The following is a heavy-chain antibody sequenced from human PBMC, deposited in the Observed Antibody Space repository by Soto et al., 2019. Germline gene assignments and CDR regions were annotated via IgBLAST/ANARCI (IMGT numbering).Heavy chain of an antibody. Sequence: GGSLRLSCAASGLSVSNYWMHWVRQTPGKGLVWVSRINSDDTSSSYAASVKGRFTISRDNAKNTLYLQMNSLGAEDTAVYYCVKDRATVPAALRYWGQGTLVTVSS. V-gene: IGHV3-74*01. D-gene: IGHD2-2*01. CDR3: VKDRATVPAALRY. J-gene: IGHJ4*02. CDR1: GLSVSNYW. CDR2: INSDDTSS.